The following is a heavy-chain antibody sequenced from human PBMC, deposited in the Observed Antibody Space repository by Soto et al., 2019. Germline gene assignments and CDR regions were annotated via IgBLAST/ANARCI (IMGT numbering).Heavy chain of an antibody. CDR1: GFTFSSYG. J-gene: IGHJ4*02. CDR2: ISYNGSNK. V-gene: IGHV3-30*03. CDR3: VIGLQLLLVY. Sequence: GGSLRLSCAASGFTFSSYGMHWVRQAPGKGLEWVSVISYNGSNKYYADSVKGRFTISRDNSKNTLYLQMNSMRAYNTAVYFCVIGLQLLLVYCGQRALVSASS. D-gene: IGHD6-13*01.